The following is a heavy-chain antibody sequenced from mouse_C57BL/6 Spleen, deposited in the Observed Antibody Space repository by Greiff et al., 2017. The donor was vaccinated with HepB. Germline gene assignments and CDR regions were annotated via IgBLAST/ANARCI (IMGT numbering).Heavy chain of an antibody. J-gene: IGHJ4*01. D-gene: IGHD1-1*01. CDR1: GYSFTGYY. V-gene: IGHV1-31*01. CDR3: ARREDGSSAFDAMDY. CDR2: IYPYNGVS. Sequence: EVQLQQSGPELVKPGASVKISCKASGYSFTGYYMHWVKQSHGNILDWIGYIYPYNGVSSYNQKFKGKATLTVDKSSSTAYMELRSLTSEDSAVYYCARREDGSSAFDAMDYWGQGTSVTVSS.